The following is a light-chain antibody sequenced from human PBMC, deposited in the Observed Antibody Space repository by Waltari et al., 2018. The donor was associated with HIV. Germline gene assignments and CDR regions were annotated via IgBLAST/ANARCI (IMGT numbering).Light chain of an antibody. Sequence: QSVLTQPPSVSATPGQKVTISCSGSSSNIATNYVSWYQHFPGTVPKVLIYDNHKRSSGITDRFSGSKSGTSATLDISGLQTGDEAHYYCGTWDTSLSAWIFGTGTKVTVL. CDR1: SSNIATNY. CDR2: DNH. CDR3: GTWDTSLSAWI. V-gene: IGLV1-51*01. J-gene: IGLJ1*01.